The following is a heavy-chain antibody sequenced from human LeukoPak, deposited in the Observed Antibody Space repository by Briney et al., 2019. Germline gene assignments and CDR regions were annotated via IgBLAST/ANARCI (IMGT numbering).Heavy chain of an antibody. J-gene: IGHJ5*02. D-gene: IGHD1-1*01. Sequence: SQTLSLTCAISGDSVSSNSAAWNWIRQSPSRGLEWLGRTYYRSKWYNDYAVSVRSRITINPDTSKSQFSLQLNSVTPEDTAVYYCARSNWNDGRFDPWGQGTLVTVSS. CDR2: TYYRSKWYN. CDR1: GDSVSSNSAA. CDR3: ARSNWNDGRFDP. V-gene: IGHV6-1*01.